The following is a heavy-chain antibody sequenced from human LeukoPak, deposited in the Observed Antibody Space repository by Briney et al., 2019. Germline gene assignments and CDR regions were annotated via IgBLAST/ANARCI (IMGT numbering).Heavy chain of an antibody. D-gene: IGHD7-27*01. J-gene: IGHJ6*03. CDR2: ISWNSGSI. V-gene: IGHV3-9*01. CDR1: GFTFDDYA. CDR3: AKDWDYYMDV. Sequence: PGRSLRLSCAASGFTFDDYAMHWVRQAPGKGLEWVSGISWNSGSIGYADSVKGRFTISRDNAKNSLYLQMNRLRAEDTALYYCAKDWDYYMDVWGKGTTVTVSS.